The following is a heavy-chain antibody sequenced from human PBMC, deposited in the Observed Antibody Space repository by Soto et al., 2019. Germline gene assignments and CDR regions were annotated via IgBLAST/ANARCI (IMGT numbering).Heavy chain of an antibody. CDR1: GFSLSSNGVG. Sequence: QITLRESGPALVRPTQTLTLTCTFSGFSLSSNGVGVGWIRQPPGKALEWLALIYWDDDHRYSPSLKTRLTITKATAKNQVVLTMTKLDPVDTATYYCAREMYYSTYFDSWGQGTLVAVS. CDR3: AREMYYSTYFDS. J-gene: IGHJ4*02. D-gene: IGHD3-10*01. V-gene: IGHV2-5*02. CDR2: IYWDDDH.